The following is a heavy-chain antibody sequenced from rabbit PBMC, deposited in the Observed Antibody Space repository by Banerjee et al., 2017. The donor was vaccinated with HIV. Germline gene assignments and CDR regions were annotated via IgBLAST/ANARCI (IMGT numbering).Heavy chain of an antibody. CDR3: ARGQIYYIYNDGGYADATNWGYYFNL. CDR2: IYPGSSGST. CDR1: GFSFSSSYW. D-gene: IGHD6-1*01. V-gene: IGHV1S40*01. Sequence: QSLEESGGDLVKPGASLTLTCTASGFSFSSSYWICWVRQAPGKGLEWIACIYPGSSGSTYYASWAKGRFTISKTSSTTVTLQMPSLTAADTATYFCARGQIYYIYNDGGYADATNWGYYFNLWGPGTLVTVS. J-gene: IGHJ4*01.